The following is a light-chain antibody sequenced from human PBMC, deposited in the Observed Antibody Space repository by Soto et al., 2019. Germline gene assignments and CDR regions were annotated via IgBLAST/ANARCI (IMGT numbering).Light chain of an antibody. CDR3: LQHNSYPRT. CDR2: AAS. V-gene: IGKV1-17*01. CDR1: QAITND. Sequence: DIQMTQSPSSLSASVGDRVTITCGARQAITNDFSWYQQKPGEPPKRLIYAASTLHSGVPSRFSGSGSGTEFTLTLSSLQPEDFATYFCLQHNSYPRTFGQGTKVEIK. J-gene: IGKJ1*01.